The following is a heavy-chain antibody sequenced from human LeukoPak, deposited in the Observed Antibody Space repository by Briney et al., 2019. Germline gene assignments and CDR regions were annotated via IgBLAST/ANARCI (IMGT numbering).Heavy chain of an antibody. V-gene: IGHV3-21*01. CDR1: GFTFSSYS. Sequence: GGSLRLSCAASGFTFSSYSMSWVRQAPGKGLEWVSSISSGSSYTYYADSVKGRLTISRDNAKNSLYLQMNSLRAEDTALYYCARGRYNWKGEGENWFDPWGQGTLVTVSS. CDR3: ARGRYNWKGEGENWFDP. D-gene: IGHD1-20*01. J-gene: IGHJ5*02. CDR2: ISSGSSYT.